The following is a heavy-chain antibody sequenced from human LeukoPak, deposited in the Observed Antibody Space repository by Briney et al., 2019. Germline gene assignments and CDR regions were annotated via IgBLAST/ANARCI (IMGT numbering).Heavy chain of an antibody. CDR3: ARETPPAKYYYDSSGPRCFDY. V-gene: IGHV1-69*05. D-gene: IGHD3-22*01. CDR2: IIPIFGTA. J-gene: IGHJ4*02. CDR1: GGTFSSYA. Sequence: SVKVSCKASGGTFSSYAISWVRQAPGQGLEWMGGIIPIFGTANYAQKFQGRVTITTDESTSTAYMELSSLRSEDTAVYYCARETPPAKYYYDSSGPRCFDYWGQGTLVTVSS.